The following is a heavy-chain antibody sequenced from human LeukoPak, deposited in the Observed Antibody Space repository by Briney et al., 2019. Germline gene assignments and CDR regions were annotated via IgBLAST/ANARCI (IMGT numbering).Heavy chain of an antibody. J-gene: IGHJ5*02. CDR2: ILSTGTT. CDR3: ATVKYDYGDPVGWFDP. Sequence: GGSLRLSCAASGFPFSASAMTWVRQAPGKGLEWVSHILSTGTTYYADSVRGRFTISRGNSKNTLYLLMTSLRADHTAVYYCATVKYDYGDPVGWFDPWGQGTLVTVSS. CDR1: GFPFSASA. V-gene: IGHV3-23*01. D-gene: IGHD4-17*01.